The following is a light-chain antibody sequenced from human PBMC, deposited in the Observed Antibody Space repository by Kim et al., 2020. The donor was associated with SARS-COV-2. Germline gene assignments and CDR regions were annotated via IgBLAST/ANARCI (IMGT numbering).Light chain of an antibody. CDR2: DVR. Sequence: PVLSVTISSTGTSSDVVGYNCVSVYQQPPANAPKLMIYDVRKRPSGVPDRFSDSKSGNPASLTISALQAEDESYYYCCSYAVSYTVFGGGTQLTVL. CDR3: CSYAVSYTV. V-gene: IGLV2-11*01. J-gene: IGLJ3*02. CDR1: SSDVVGYNC.